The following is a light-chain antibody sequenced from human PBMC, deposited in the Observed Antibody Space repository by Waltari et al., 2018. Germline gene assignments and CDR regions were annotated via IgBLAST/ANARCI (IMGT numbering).Light chain of an antibody. J-gene: IGLJ2*01. CDR1: SGINVGTYR. Sequence: QAVLTQPSSLSASPGASASLPCTLRSGINVGTYRIYWYQQKPGSPPQYLLSYKSDSDKHQGSGVPSRFSGSKAASANAGILLISGLQSEDEADYYCMIWHSSAVVFGGGTKLTVL. V-gene: IGLV5-45*03. CDR3: MIWHSSAVV. CDR2: YKSDSDK.